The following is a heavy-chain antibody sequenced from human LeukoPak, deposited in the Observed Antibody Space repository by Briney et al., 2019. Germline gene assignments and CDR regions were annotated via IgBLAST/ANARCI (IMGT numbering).Heavy chain of an antibody. V-gene: IGHV3-21*01. Sequence: GGSLRLSCAASGVTFSSYSMNWVRQAPGKGLEWVSSISSSSSYIYYADSVKGRFTISRDNAKNSLYLQMNSLRAEDTAVYYCARARGSTVTTRFDYWGQGTLVTVSS. CDR3: ARARGSTVTTRFDY. J-gene: IGHJ4*02. CDR2: ISSSSSYI. CDR1: GVTFSSYS. D-gene: IGHD4-17*01.